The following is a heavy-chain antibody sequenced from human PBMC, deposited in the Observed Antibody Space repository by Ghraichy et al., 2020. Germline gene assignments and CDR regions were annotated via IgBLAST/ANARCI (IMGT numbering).Heavy chain of an antibody. CDR3: ARERITGTLGV. Sequence: GSLRLSCAASGFTFSTYSMNWVRQAPGKGLEWVSAISSSSSYIYYADSVKGRFTISRDNAKNSLYLQMNSLRAEDTAVYYCARERITGTLGVWGQGTMVTVSS. J-gene: IGHJ3*01. D-gene: IGHD1-20*01. V-gene: IGHV3-21*01. CDR1: GFTFSTYS. CDR2: ISSSSSYI.